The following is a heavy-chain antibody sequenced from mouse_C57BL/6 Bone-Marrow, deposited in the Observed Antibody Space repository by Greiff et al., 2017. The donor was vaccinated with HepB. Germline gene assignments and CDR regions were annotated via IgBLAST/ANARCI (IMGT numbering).Heavy chain of an antibody. CDR2: IYPGSGNT. J-gene: IGHJ4*01. CDR3: ARGRTTVVAPDYAMDY. CDR1: GYTFTDYY. Sequence: VKLMESGAELVRPGASVKLSCKASGYTFTDYYINWVKQRPGQGLEWIARIYPGSGNTYYNEKFKGKATLTAEKSSSTAYMQLSSLTSEDSAVYFCARGRTTVVAPDYAMDYWGQGTSVTVSS. V-gene: IGHV1-76*01. D-gene: IGHD1-1*01.